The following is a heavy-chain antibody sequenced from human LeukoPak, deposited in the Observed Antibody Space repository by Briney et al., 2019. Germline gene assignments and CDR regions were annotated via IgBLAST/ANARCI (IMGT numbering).Heavy chain of an antibody. V-gene: IGHV3-30*02. CDR1: GFTFSSYG. J-gene: IGHJ4*02. Sequence: GGSLRLSCAASGFTFSSYGMHWVRKAPGKGLGGVAFIRYDGSNKYYADSVKGRFTISRDNSKNTLYLQMNSLRAEDTAVYYCAKDLGDIVATLIDYWGQGTLVTVSS. CDR2: IRYDGSNK. D-gene: IGHD5-12*01. CDR3: AKDLGDIVATLIDY.